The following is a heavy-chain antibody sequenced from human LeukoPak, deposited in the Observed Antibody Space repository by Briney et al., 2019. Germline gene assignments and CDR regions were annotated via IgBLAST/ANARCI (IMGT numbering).Heavy chain of an antibody. V-gene: IGHV5-51*01. CDR1: GYSFTTYW. CDR2: IYPGDSDT. Sequence: GESLKISCEASGYSFTTYWIGWVRQMPGKGLEWMGIIYPGDSDTRYSPSFQGQVTISADRSISTAYLQWSSLKASDTAMYYCARQRGSGSYYSRAIDYWGQGTLVTVS. CDR3: ARQRGSGSYYSRAIDY. J-gene: IGHJ4*02. D-gene: IGHD3-10*01.